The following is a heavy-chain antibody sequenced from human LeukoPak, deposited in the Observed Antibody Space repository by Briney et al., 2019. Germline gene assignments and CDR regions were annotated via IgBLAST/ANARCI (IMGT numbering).Heavy chain of an antibody. D-gene: IGHD6-13*01. CDR1: GFTFSSYA. CDR3: AKDRYSSSWYGWYGLDV. V-gene: IGHV3-23*01. J-gene: IGHJ6*02. Sequence: PGGSLRLSCAASGFTFSSYARSWVRQAPGKGLEWVSAISGSGGSTYYADSVKGRFTISRDNSKNTLYLQMNSLRAEDTAVYYCAKDRYSSSWYGWYGLDVWGQGTTVTVSS. CDR2: ISGSGGST.